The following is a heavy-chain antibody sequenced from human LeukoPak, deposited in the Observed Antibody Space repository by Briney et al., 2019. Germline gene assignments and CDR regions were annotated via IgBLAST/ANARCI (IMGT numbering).Heavy chain of an antibody. D-gene: IGHD1-26*01. Sequence: ASVKVSCKASGYTFTSCDINWVRQAPGQGLEWMGWIKPNSGDTNYVQKFEGRVTMTRDTSISTAYMELSSLRSDDTAVYYCATKKYSGSFYAFWGQGTLVTVSS. CDR3: ATKKYSGSFYAF. CDR1: GYTFTSCD. V-gene: IGHV1-2*02. J-gene: IGHJ4*02. CDR2: IKPNSGDT.